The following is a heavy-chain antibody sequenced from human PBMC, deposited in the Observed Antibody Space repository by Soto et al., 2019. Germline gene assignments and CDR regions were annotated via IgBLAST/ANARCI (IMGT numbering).Heavy chain of an antibody. V-gene: IGHV3-21*01. CDR2: ISSSSSYI. D-gene: IGHD3-22*01. CDR1: GFTFSSYS. Sequence: GGSLRLSCAASGFTFSSYSMNWVRQAPGKGLEWVSSISSSSSYIYYADSVKGRFTVSRDNAKNSLYLQMNSLRAEDTAVYYCARDYYYDSSGYYAGFDYWGQGTLVTVSS. CDR3: ARDYYYDSSGYYAGFDY. J-gene: IGHJ4*02.